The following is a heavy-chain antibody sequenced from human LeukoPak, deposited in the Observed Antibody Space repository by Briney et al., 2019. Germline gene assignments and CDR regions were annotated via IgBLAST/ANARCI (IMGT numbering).Heavy chain of an antibody. D-gene: IGHD3-22*01. J-gene: IGHJ5*02. CDR3: ARDGGPAYYYDSSGP. Sequence: GSLRLSCAASGFTFSSYEMNWVRQAPGKGLEWVSYISSSGSTIYYADSVKGRFTISRDNAKNSLYLQMNSLRAEDTAVYYCARDGGPAYYYDSSGPWGQGTLVTVSS. V-gene: IGHV3-48*03. CDR2: ISSSGSTI. CDR1: GFTFSSYE.